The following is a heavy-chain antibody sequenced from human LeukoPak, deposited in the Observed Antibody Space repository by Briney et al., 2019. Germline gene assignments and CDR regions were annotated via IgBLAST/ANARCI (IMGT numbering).Heavy chain of an antibody. CDR3: AGRVAAGAGDIGAFDN. CDR2: IYYSGRN. D-gene: IGHD6-13*01. Sequence: WETLSLTCTVSGGPISSYYWSWIRQPPGRGLEWIGYIYYSGRNNYNPSRKRRVTISVNTSKNQYSLKLSFVTAADTAVYYCAGRVAAGAGDIGAFDNWGQGTMVTVSS. J-gene: IGHJ3*02. V-gene: IGHV4-59*08. CDR1: GGPISSYY.